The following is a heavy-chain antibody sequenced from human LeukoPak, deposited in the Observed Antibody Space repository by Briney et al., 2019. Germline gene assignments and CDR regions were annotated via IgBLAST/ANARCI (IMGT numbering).Heavy chain of an antibody. CDR1: GYTFTSYG. CDR2: ISAYNGNT. V-gene: IGHV1-18*01. CDR3: ARDPHYDSEGY. Sequence: ASVKASCKASGYTFTSYGISWVRQAPGQGLEWMGWISAYNGNTNYAQKLQGRVTMTTDTSTSTAYMGLRSLRSDDTAVYYCARDPHYDSEGYWGQGTLVTVSS. D-gene: IGHD3-22*01. J-gene: IGHJ4*02.